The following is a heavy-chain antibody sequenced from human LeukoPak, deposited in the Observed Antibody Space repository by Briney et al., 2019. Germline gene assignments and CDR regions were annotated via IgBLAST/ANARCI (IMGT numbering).Heavy chain of an antibody. CDR2: IIPILGIA. V-gene: IGHV1-69*04. J-gene: IGHJ4*02. D-gene: IGHD2-21*01. CDR3: ARDYCGGDCYYFEYFDY. Sequence: VKVSCKASGGTFSSYTISWVRQAPGQGLEWMGRIIPILGIANYAQKFQGRVTITADKPTSTAYMELSSLRSEDTAVYYCARDYCGGDCYYFEYFDYWGQGTLVTVSS. CDR1: GGTFSSYT.